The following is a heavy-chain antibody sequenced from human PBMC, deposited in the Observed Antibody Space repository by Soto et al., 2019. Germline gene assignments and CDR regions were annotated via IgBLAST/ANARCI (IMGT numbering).Heavy chain of an antibody. J-gene: IGHJ6*02. CDR1: GGSISSYY. V-gene: IGHV4-59*01. CDR2: IYYSGST. CDR3: ARDSYYYDSSGPGPYYYYYYGMDV. Sequence: SETLSLTCTVSGGSISSYYWSWIRQPPGKGLEWIGYIYYSGSTNYNPSLKSRATISVDTSKNQFSLKLSSVTAADTAVYYCARDSYYYDSSGPGPYYYYYYGMDVWGQGTTVTVSS. D-gene: IGHD3-22*01.